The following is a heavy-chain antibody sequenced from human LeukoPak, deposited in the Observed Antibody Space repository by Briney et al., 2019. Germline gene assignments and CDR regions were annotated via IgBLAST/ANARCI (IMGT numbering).Heavy chain of an antibody. D-gene: IGHD3-10*01. CDR3: SRLLRPDYYGSGSHFDY. CDR2: IYYSGTT. CDR1: GGSVSSNTYY. J-gene: IGHJ4*02. V-gene: IGHV4-39*07. Sequence: SETLSLTCTVSGGSVSSNTYYWAWIRRPPGKGLEWIGSIYYSGTTSYNPSLKSRVTISVDTSKNHLSLKLSSVTAADTAVYYCSRLLRPDYYGSGSHFDYWGQGALLTVSS.